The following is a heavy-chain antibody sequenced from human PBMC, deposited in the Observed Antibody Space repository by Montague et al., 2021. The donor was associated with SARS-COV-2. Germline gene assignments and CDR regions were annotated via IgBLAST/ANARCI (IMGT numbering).Heavy chain of an antibody. V-gene: IGHV3-66*02. D-gene: IGHD3-10*01. J-gene: IGHJ6*02. CDR1: GFTVSSNY. CDR3: ARDQRRYGSGSYYGPHYYYYGMDV. Sequence: SLRLSCAASGFTVSSNYVSWVRQAPGKGLEWVSVIYSGGSTYYADSVKGRFTISRDNSKNTLYLQMNSLRAEDTAVYYCARDQRRYGSGSYYGPHYYYYGMDVWGQGTTVTVSS. CDR2: IYSGGST.